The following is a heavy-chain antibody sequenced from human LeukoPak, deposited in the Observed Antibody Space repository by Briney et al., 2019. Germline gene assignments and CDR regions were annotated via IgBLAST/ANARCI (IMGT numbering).Heavy chain of an antibody. D-gene: IGHD3-22*01. CDR1: GFTFSIFW. CDR2: INEDGSEK. CDR3: ARSRPIYYYDSSGYYYDYFDY. J-gene: IGHJ4*02. Sequence: PGGSLRLYCAGSGFTFSIFWMSWVRQAPGKGLEWVANINEDGSEKYYVDSVKGRFTISRDNAKNSLYLQMNSLRAEDTAVYYCARSRPIYYYDSSGYYYDYFDYWGQGTLVTVSS. V-gene: IGHV3-7*01.